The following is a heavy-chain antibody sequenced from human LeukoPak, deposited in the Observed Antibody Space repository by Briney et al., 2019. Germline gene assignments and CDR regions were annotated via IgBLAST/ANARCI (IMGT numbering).Heavy chain of an antibody. CDR3: ARFSATVTL. Sequence: SETLSLTCTVSGGSISSSSYYWGWIRQPPGKGLEWIGSIYYSGSTYYNPSLKSRVTISVDTSKNQFSLKLSSVTAADTAVYYCARFSATVTLWGQGTLVTVSP. J-gene: IGHJ4*02. CDR2: IYYSGST. V-gene: IGHV4-39*01. CDR1: GGSISSSSYY. D-gene: IGHD4-17*01.